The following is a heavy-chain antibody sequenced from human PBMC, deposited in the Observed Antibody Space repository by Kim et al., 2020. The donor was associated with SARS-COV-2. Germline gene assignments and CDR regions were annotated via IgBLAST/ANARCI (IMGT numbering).Heavy chain of an antibody. CDR2: ISGSGGST. D-gene: IGHD2-15*01. Sequence: GGSLRLSCAASGFTFSSYAMSWVRQAPGKGLEWVSAISGSGGSTYYADSVKGRFTISRDNSKNTLYLQMNSLRAEDTAVYYCAKAPIVVVVAAILELGFDPWGQGALVTVSS. J-gene: IGHJ5*02. CDR3: AKAPIVVVVAAILELGFDP. V-gene: IGHV3-23*01. CDR1: GFTFSSYA.